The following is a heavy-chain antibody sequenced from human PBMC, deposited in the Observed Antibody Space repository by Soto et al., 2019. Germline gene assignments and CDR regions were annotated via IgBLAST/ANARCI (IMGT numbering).Heavy chain of an antibody. CDR3: AKSSSRAHYYAMDV. CDR2: IYSGGST. Sequence: EVQLVESGGGLIQPGGSLRLSCAASGFTVSSNYMSWVRQAPGKGLEWVSVIYSGGSTYYADSVKGRFTISRDNSKDTLYLQMNSLRAEDTAVYYCAKSSSRAHYYAMDVWGQGTTVTVFS. CDR1: GFTVSSNY. D-gene: IGHD2-2*01. V-gene: IGHV3-53*01. J-gene: IGHJ6*02.